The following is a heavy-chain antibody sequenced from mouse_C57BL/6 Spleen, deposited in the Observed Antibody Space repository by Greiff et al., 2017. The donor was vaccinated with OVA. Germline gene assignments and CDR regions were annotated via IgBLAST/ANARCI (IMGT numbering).Heavy chain of an antibody. CDR2: IDPSDSYT. V-gene: IGHV1-59*01. Sequence: QVQLQQPGAELVRPGTSVKLSCKASGYTFTSYWMHWVKQRPGQGLEWIGVIDPSDSYTNYNQKFKGKATLTVDTSSSTAYMQLSSLTSEDSAVYYCARKRYDVAMDYWGQGTSVTVSS. J-gene: IGHJ4*01. CDR1: GYTFTSYW. D-gene: IGHD2-12*01. CDR3: ARKRYDVAMDY.